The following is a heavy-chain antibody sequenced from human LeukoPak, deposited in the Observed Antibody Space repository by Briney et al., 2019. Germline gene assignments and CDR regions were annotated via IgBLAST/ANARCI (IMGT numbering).Heavy chain of an antibody. CDR1: GFTFSSYS. CDR2: ISSSSSYI. CDR3: ATEKGLRYFDWPMGDYYGMDV. Sequence: PGGSLRLSCAASGFTFSSYSMNWVRHAPGQGLESASSISSSSSYIYYADSVKGRFTISRDNAKNSLYLQMNCIRAADTTVYYCATEKGLRYFDWPMGDYYGMDVWGKGTTVTVSS. D-gene: IGHD3-9*01. J-gene: IGHJ6*04. V-gene: IGHV3-21*01.